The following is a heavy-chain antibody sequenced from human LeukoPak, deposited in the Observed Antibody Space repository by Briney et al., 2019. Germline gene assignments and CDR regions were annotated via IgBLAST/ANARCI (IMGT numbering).Heavy chain of an antibody. Sequence: GGSLRLSCAASGFTFSSYAMSWVRQAPGKGLEWVSAISGSGGSTYYADSVKGRFTISRDNSKNKLYLQMNSLRAEDTAVYYCAKSQWLVFSNYFDYWGQGTLVTVSS. CDR1: GFTFSSYA. J-gene: IGHJ4*02. V-gene: IGHV3-23*01. CDR2: ISGSGGST. CDR3: AKSQWLVFSNYFDY. D-gene: IGHD6-19*01.